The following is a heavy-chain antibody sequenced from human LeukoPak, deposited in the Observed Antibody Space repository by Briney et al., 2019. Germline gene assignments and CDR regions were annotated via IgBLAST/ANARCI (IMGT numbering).Heavy chain of an antibody. CDR1: GGSFSGYY. CDR3: ASSSGWYTDY. V-gene: IGHV4-34*01. D-gene: IGHD6-19*01. J-gene: IGHJ4*02. CDR2: INHSGST. Sequence: SETLSLTCAVYGGSFSGYYWSWIRQPPGKGLEWIGEINHSGSTNYNPSLKSRVTISVDTSKNQFSLKLSSVTAADTAVYYCASSSGWYTDYWGQGTLVTVSS.